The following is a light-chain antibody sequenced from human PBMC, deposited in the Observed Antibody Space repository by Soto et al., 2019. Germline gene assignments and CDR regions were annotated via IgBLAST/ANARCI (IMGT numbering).Light chain of an antibody. Sequence: IVMTHSPAIMSLSPGEIASLSCRASQSVSDYLAWYQQKPGQAPRLFIYDVSKRATGIPARFSGSGSGTDFTLTISSLEPEDFAVYFCQQRYDWPWTFGLGTKVDIK. CDR2: DVS. CDR1: QSVSDY. J-gene: IGKJ1*01. V-gene: IGKV3-11*01. CDR3: QQRYDWPWT.